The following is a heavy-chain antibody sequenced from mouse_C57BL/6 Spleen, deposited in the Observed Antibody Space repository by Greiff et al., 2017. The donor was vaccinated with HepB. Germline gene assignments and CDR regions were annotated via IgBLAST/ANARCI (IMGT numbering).Heavy chain of an antibody. Sequence: DVQLQESGGGLVQPGGSLSLSCAASGFTFTDYYMSWVRQPPGKALEWLGFIRNKANGYTTEYSASVKGRFTISRDNSQSILYLQMNALRAEDSATYYCARSIYDYEFAYWGQGTLVTVSA. D-gene: IGHD2-4*01. CDR1: GFTFTDYY. CDR2: IRNKANGYTT. V-gene: IGHV7-3*01. J-gene: IGHJ3*01. CDR3: ARSIYDYEFAY.